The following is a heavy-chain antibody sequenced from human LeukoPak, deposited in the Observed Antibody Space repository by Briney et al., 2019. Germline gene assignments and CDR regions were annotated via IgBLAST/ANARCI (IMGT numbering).Heavy chain of an antibody. V-gene: IGHV7-4-1*02. CDR3: ARDYYDSSGYYWPNDY. D-gene: IGHD3-22*01. CDR2: INTNTGNP. Sequence: GASVKVSCKASGYTFISYAMNWVRQAPGQGLEWMGWINTNTGNPTYAQGFTGRFVFSLDTSVSTAYLQISSLKAEDTAVYYCARDYYDSSGYYWPNDYWGQGTLVTVSS. J-gene: IGHJ4*02. CDR1: GYTFISYA.